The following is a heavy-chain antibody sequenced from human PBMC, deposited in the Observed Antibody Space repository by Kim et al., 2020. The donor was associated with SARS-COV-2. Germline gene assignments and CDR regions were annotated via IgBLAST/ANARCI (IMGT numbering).Heavy chain of an antibody. CDR2: ISTSGDII. CDR1: RFTFSSHE. Sequence: GGSLRLSCAASRFTFSSHEMNWVRQAPGKGLEWISYISTSGDIIYYADSVKGRFTISRDNTKNSLYLQMKSLRAEDTAVYYCARGAFYWNFDLWGRGTLVTVSS. V-gene: IGHV3-48*03. J-gene: IGHJ2*01. CDR3: ARGAFYWNFDL.